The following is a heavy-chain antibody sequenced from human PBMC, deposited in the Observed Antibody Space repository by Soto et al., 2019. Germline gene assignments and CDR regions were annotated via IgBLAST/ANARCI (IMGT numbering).Heavy chain of an antibody. Sequence: PSETLSLTCTVSGGSISSSSYYWGWIRQPPGKGLEWIGSIYYSGSTYYNPSLKSRVTISVDTSKNQFSLKLSSVTAADTAVYYCARHQDRDYDILTGYYSRTIEDYWGQGTLVTVSS. CDR1: GGSISSSSYY. CDR3: ARHQDRDYDILTGYYSRTIEDY. D-gene: IGHD3-9*01. CDR2: IYYSGST. V-gene: IGHV4-39*01. J-gene: IGHJ4*02.